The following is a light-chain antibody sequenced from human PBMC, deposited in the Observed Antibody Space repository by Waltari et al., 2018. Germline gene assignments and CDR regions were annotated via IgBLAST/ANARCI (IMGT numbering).Light chain of an antibody. Sequence: EIVMTQSPAILSVSPGDRATLSCRASQNIGSNLGWYQQKPGQAPRLLIYGASTRATGVPARFSGSGSGTDFTLTISSLQSEDFAVYYCQHYHNWPPWTFGQGTTVEIK. CDR2: GAS. CDR1: QNIGSN. CDR3: QHYHNWPPWT. J-gene: IGKJ1*01. V-gene: IGKV3-15*01.